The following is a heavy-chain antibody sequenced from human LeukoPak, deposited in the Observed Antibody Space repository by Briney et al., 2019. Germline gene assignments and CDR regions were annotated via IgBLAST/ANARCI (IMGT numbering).Heavy chain of an antibody. Sequence: ASVKVSCKASGYNFISCYMHWVRQAPGQGLEWMGIINPSGGSTSYAQKFQDRVTMTRDTSTSTVYMELSGLKSEDTAVYYCAREDVVLVDAVRYQYYGMDVWGQGTTVTVSS. D-gene: IGHD2-8*01. CDR1: GYNFISCY. CDR3: AREDVVLVDAVRYQYYGMDV. CDR2: INPSGGST. V-gene: IGHV1-46*01. J-gene: IGHJ6*02.